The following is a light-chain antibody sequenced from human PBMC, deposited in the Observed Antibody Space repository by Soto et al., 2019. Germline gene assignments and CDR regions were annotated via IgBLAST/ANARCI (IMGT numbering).Light chain of an antibody. CDR2: DAS. V-gene: IGKV1-5*01. Sequence: DIQMTQSPSTLSASVGDRVTITCRASQSISSWLAWYQQKPGKAPKLLIYDASSLESGVPSRFSGSGFGTEFTLTISSLQPEDFATYYCQQYNSYLLTFGPGTKVDIK. CDR3: QQYNSYLLT. CDR1: QSISSW. J-gene: IGKJ3*01.